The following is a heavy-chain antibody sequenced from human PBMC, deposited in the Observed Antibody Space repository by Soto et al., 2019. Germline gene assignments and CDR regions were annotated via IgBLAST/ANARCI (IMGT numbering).Heavy chain of an antibody. Sequence: GGSLRLSCVASGFPFSNYYMDWVRQAPGKGLEWVAVISYDGSNKYYADSVKGRFTVSRDNSKNTLYLQVNSLRAEDTAVYYCARDKRDLRFLEWSYYFDYWGQGTLVTVSS. CDR1: GFPFSNYY. J-gene: IGHJ4*02. V-gene: IGHV3-30-3*01. D-gene: IGHD3-3*01. CDR3: ARDKRDLRFLEWSYYFDY. CDR2: ISYDGSNK.